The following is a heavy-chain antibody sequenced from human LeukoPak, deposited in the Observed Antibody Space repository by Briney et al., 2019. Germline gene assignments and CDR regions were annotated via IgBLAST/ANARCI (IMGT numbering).Heavy chain of an antibody. V-gene: IGHV4-30-2*01. Sequence: SETLSLTCAVSGGSIRSGNYYWTWIRQPPGKGLEWIGYVYPTGNTYYNPSLKSRVTISVDTSNNQFSLKLSSVTAADTAVYCCAREPRRVVVAATPGYFDYWGQGTLVTVSS. J-gene: IGHJ4*02. CDR2: VYPTGNT. CDR1: GGSIRSGNYY. CDR3: AREPRRVVVAATPGYFDY. D-gene: IGHD2-15*01.